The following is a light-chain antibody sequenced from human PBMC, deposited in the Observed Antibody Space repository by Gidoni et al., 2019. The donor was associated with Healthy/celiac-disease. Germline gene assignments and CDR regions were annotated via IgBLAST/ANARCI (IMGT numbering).Light chain of an antibody. CDR3: QQYNSYRT. V-gene: IGKV1-5*03. Sequence: DIKMTQSPSTLSASVGDRVTITCRASQSISSWLAWYQQKPGKAPKLLIYKASSLESGVPSRFSGSGSGTELTLTISSLQPDDFATYYCQQYNSYRTFXXXTKVEIK. CDR1: QSISSW. J-gene: IGKJ1*01. CDR2: KAS.